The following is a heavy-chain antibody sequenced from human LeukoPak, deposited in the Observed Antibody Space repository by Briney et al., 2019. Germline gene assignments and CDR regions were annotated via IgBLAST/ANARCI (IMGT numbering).Heavy chain of an antibody. CDR1: GFTFSNYA. D-gene: IGHD5-24*01. Sequence: GGSLRLSCTASGFTFSNYAMSWVRQASGKGLEWVGRIRSKANSYATAYAASVKGRFTISRDDSKNTAYLQMNSLKTEDTAVYYCTSRVEMATIDYWGQGTLVTVSS. V-gene: IGHV3-73*01. J-gene: IGHJ4*02. CDR2: IRSKANSYAT. CDR3: TSRVEMATIDY.